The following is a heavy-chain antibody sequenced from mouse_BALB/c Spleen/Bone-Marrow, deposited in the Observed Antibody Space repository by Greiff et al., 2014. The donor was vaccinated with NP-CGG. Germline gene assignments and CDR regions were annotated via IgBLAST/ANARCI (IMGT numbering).Heavy chain of an antibody. D-gene: IGHD2-3*01. CDR3: ARDRGLLRFDY. CDR1: GFTFTDYY. CDR2: IRNKANGYTT. J-gene: IGHJ2*01. Sequence: EVKLMESGGGLVQPGGSLRLSCATSGFTFTDYYMSWVRQPPGKALEWLGFIRNKANGYTTEYSASVKGRFTISRDNSQSILYLQMNTLRAGDSATYYCARDRGLLRFDYWGQGTTLTVSS. V-gene: IGHV7-3*02.